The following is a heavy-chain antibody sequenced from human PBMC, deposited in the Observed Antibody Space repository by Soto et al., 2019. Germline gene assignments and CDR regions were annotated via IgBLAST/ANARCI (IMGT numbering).Heavy chain of an antibody. Sequence: EVQLLESGGGLVQPGGSLRLSCAASGFTFSNYAMSWVRQAPGKGLEWVSGISGGGGSSYYADSVKGRFTISRDNSKKTMYLQMNSLRAEDTAVYYGAHNCGVDCHSVFFCWGQGTLVIVSS. V-gene: IGHV3-23*01. CDR2: ISGGGGSS. CDR1: GFTFSNYA. D-gene: IGHD2-21*02. CDR3: AHNCGVDCHSVFFC. J-gene: IGHJ4*02.